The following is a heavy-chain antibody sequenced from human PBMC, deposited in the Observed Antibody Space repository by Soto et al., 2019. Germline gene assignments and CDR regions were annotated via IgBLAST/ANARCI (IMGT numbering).Heavy chain of an antibody. V-gene: IGHV2-70*11. CDR2: IDWDDDK. CDR3: ARITLGGPDYYPKPFDY. D-gene: IGHD3-22*01. Sequence: SGPTLVNPTQTLTLTCTFSGFSLSTSGMCVSWIRQPPGKALEWLARIDWDDDKYYSTSLKTRLTISKDTSKNQVVLTMTNMDPVDTATYYCARITLGGPDYYPKPFDYWGQGTLVTVSS. J-gene: IGHJ4*02. CDR1: GFSLSTSGMC.